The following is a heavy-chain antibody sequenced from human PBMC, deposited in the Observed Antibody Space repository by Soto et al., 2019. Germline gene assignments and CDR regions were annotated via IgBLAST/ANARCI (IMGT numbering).Heavy chain of an antibody. V-gene: IGHV3-15*07. CDR3: ARGGGAYCGGDCYPTVYYFDY. CDR2: IKSQIDGGTP. J-gene: IGHJ4*01. Sequence: GALRLSCAASGFTFTTAWINWVRQAPGKGLEWVGRIKSQIDGGTPDFAAPVRGRFAISRDDSKSMVYLQMNSLKTEDTAVYYCARGGGAYCGGDCYPTVYYFDYWGQGTLVTVSS. D-gene: IGHD2-21*02. CDR1: GFTFTTAW.